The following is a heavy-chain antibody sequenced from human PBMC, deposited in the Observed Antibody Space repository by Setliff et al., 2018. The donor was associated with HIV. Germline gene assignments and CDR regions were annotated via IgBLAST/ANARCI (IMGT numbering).Heavy chain of an antibody. CDR3: ARGLGNFVSDLIGYFDY. D-gene: IGHD3-3*02. V-gene: IGHV1-3*01. CDR2: INPGNGDT. J-gene: IGHJ4*02. Sequence: ASVKVSCKASGDTFTTYALHWVRQAPGQRLAWMGWINPGNGDTKFAQKFHGRVTITAGDYTTTSYMELRNLGSEDTAIYYWARGLGNFVSDLIGYFDYWGQGTLVTVSS. CDR1: GDTFTTYA.